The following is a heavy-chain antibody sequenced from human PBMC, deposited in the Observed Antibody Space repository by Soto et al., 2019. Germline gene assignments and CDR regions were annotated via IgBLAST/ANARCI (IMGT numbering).Heavy chain of an antibody. CDR2: ISYDGRDK. CDR3: ARDASTGAADYYFDY. D-gene: IGHD3-16*01. Sequence: PGGSLRLSCAASGFTFRSYATHWVRQAPGKGLEWVAVISYDGRDKKHADSVKGRFTISRDNSNNMVYLQMNSLRAEDTAVYYCARDASTGAADYYFDYWGKGTPVTVSS. V-gene: IGHV3-30*04. J-gene: IGHJ4*02. CDR1: GFTFRSYA.